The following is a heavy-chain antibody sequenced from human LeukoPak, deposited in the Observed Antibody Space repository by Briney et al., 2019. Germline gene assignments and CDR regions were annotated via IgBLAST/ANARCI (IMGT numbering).Heavy chain of an antibody. CDR1: GYTFTGYY. CDR2: INPNSGGT. J-gene: IGHJ6*03. Sequence: ASVKVSCKASGYTFTGYYMHWVRQAPGQGLEWMEWINPNSGGTNYAQKFQGRVTMTRDTSISTAYMELSRLRSDDTAVYYCARDLKNTMVRGRYMDVWGKGTTVTVSS. CDR3: ARDLKNTMVRGRYMDV. V-gene: IGHV1-2*02. D-gene: IGHD3-10*01.